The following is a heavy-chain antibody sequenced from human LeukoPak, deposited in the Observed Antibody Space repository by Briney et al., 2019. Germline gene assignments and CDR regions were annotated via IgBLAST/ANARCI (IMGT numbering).Heavy chain of an antibody. CDR1: GFTFNTHG. CDR3: ARDVGGYAFDY. J-gene: IGHJ4*02. CDR2: MSYDGSRK. D-gene: IGHD5-12*01. V-gene: IGHV3-30*19. Sequence: GRSLRLSCAASGFTFNTHGMHWVRQAPGKGLEWVAVMSYDGSRKYHADSVKGRFTISRDNSKNTVYLQVNSLRAEDTAIYYCARDVGGYAFDYWGQGTLVTVSS.